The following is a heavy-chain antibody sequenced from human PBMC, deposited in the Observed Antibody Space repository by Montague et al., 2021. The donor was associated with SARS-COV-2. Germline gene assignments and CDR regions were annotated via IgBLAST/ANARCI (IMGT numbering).Heavy chain of an antibody. V-gene: IGHV4-4*07. D-gene: IGHD3-16*01. Sequence: SETLSLTCNLSGGSIRNYYCSWIRQPAGKGLEWIGRIYSSGSINXNPSLKTRITLSVDTSKNQLSLRLNSVTAADTAVYYCARNPGEYYGMDVWGQGTTVTVSS. CDR2: IYSSGSI. CDR1: GGSIRNYY. J-gene: IGHJ6*02. CDR3: ARNPGEYYGMDV.